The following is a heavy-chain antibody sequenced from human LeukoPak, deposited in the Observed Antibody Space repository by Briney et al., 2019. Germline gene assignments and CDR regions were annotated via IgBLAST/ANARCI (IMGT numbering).Heavy chain of an antibody. J-gene: IGHJ3*02. CDR3: ARTVAGTKDAFDI. V-gene: IGHV4-59*01. Sequence: SETLSLTCTVSGGSISSYYWSWIRQPPGKGLEWIGYIYYSGSTNYDPPLKSRVTISVDTSKNQFSLKLSSVTAADTAVYYCARTVAGTKDAFDIWGQGTMVTVSS. CDR2: IYYSGST. D-gene: IGHD6-19*01. CDR1: GGSISSYY.